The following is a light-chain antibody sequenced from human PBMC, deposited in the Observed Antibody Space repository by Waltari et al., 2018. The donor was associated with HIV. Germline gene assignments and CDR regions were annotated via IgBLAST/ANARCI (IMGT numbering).Light chain of an antibody. CDR2: KDS. Sequence: SYELPPPPSVSVSPGQTARITCSGGPLLKQYAYWYQQKPGQAPVLVIYKDSERPPGIPERFSGSSSGTTVTLTISGVQAEDEADYYCQSADSSGTFVVFGGGTKLTVL. CDR3: QSADSSGTFVV. J-gene: IGLJ2*01. V-gene: IGLV3-25*03. CDR1: PLLKQY.